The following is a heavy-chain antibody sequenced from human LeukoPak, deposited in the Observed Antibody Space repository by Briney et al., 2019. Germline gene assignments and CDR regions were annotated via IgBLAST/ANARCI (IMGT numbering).Heavy chain of an antibody. CDR3: ARDWLLSYGMDV. V-gene: IGHV1-69*04. D-gene: IGHD3-9*01. J-gene: IGHJ6*02. CDR1: GGTFSSYA. CDR2: IIPILGIA. Sequence: ASVKVSCKASGGTFSSYAISWVRQAPGQGLEWMGRIIPILGIANYAQKFQGRVTITADKSTSTAYMELSSLRSEDTAVYYCARDWLLSYGMDVWGQGTTVTVSS.